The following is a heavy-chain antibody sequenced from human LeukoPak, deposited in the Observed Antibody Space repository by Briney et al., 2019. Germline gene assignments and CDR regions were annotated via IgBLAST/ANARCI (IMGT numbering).Heavy chain of an antibody. V-gene: IGHV4-61*02. CDR3: ARLPYGSGGYYLFDF. D-gene: IGHD3-22*01. CDR2: FYTSGTP. CDR1: GGSISRGSYH. Sequence: SETLSLTCTVSGGSISRGSYHWNWIRQPAGKGLEWIGRFYTSGTPNYNPSLKSRVTILVDTSRNQFSLKLNSVTAADTAVYYCARLPYGSGGYYLFDFWGQGTLVTVSS. J-gene: IGHJ4*02.